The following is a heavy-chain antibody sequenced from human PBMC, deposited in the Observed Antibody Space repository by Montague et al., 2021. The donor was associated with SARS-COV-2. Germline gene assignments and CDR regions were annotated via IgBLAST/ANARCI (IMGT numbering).Heavy chain of an antibody. Sequence: SETLSLTCTVSGGSISSSSYYWGWIRQASGKGLEWIGSIYYSGSTYYNPSLKSRVTISVDTSKNQFSLKLSSVTAADTAVYYCARDPSRQPLLYPIGDYYYGMDVWGQGTTVTVSS. CDR1: GGSISSSSYY. CDR3: ARDPSRQPLLYPIGDYYYGMDV. V-gene: IGHV4-39*07. CDR2: IYYSGST. J-gene: IGHJ6*02. D-gene: IGHD2-2*02.